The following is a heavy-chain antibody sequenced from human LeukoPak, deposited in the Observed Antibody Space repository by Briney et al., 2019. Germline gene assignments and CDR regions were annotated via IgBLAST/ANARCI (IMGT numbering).Heavy chain of an antibody. CDR2: ITAGSGSA. J-gene: IGHJ3*02. CDR1: GFTFSTYA. V-gene: IGHV3-23*01. CDR3: ARDPNGDYIGAFDM. Sequence: GSLRLSCTASGFTFSTYAMMWVRQIPGKGLEWVSAITAGSGSALYADSVKGRFTISRDDSKHTLFLQMNSLRAEDTAVYYCARDPNGDYIGAFDMWGPGTMVTVSS. D-gene: IGHD4-17*01.